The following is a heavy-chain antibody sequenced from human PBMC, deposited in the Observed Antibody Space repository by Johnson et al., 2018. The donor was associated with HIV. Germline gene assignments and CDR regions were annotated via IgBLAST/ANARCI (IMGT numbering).Heavy chain of an antibody. D-gene: IGHD3-10*01. Sequence: QMLLVESGGVVAQPGGSLRLSCAASGFTFDDYAMHWVRQAPWKGLEWVAVISYDGSDKYYADSVKGRFTISRDNSKNTLYLQMNSLRAEDTAVYYCARDSARTYYYGSGSPPSAFDIWGQGTMVTVSS. V-gene: IGHV3-30*04. CDR3: ARDSARTYYYGSGSPPSAFDI. CDR1: GFTFDDYA. J-gene: IGHJ3*02. CDR2: ISYDGSDK.